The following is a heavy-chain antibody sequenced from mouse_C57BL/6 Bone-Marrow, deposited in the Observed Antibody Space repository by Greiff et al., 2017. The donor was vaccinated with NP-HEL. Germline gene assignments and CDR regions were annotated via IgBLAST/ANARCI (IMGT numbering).Heavy chain of an antibody. CDR3: TRLLRGSSRYWYFDV. V-gene: IGHV6-3*01. J-gene: IGHJ1*03. Sequence: EVMLVESGGGLVQPGGSMKLSCVASGFTFSNYWMNWVRQSPEKGLEWVAQIRLKSDNYATHYAESVKGRFTISRDDSKSSVYLQMNNLRAEDTGIYYCTRLLRGSSRYWYFDVWGTGTTVTVSS. D-gene: IGHD1-1*01. CDR1: GFTFSNYW. CDR2: IRLKSDNYAT.